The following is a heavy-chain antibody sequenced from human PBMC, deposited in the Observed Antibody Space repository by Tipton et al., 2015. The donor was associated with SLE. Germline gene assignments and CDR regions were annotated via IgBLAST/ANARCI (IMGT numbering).Heavy chain of an antibody. CDR3: ARDTFTIFGVALDYGMDV. V-gene: IGHV3-66*01. D-gene: IGHD3-3*01. CDR2: IYSGGST. CDR1: GFTVSSNY. Sequence: SLRLSCAASGFTVSSNYMSWVRQAPGKGLEWVSVIYSGGSTYYADSVKGRFTISRDNSKNTLYLQMNSLRAKDTAVYYCARDTFTIFGVALDYGMDVWGQGTTVTVSS. J-gene: IGHJ6*02.